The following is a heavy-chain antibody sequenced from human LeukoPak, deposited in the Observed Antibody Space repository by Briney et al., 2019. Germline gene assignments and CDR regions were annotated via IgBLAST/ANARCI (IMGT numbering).Heavy chain of an antibody. CDR2: INPSGGST. Sequence: ASVKVSCNASGYTFTSYYMHWVRQAPGQGLEWMGIINPSGGSTSYAQKFQGRVTMTRDTSTSTVYMELSSLRSEDTAVYYCARRSSGYDLDYWGQGTLVTVSS. J-gene: IGHJ4*02. V-gene: IGHV1-46*01. CDR1: GYTFTSYY. CDR3: ARRSSGYDLDY. D-gene: IGHD5-12*01.